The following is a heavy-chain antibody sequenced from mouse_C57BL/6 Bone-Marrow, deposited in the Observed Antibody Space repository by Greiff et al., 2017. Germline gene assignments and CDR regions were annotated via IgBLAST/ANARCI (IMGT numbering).Heavy chain of an antibody. CDR1: GYTFTSYW. Sequence: QVQLQQPGAELVMPGASVKLSCKASGYTFTSYWMHWVKQRPGQGLEWIGEIDPSDSYTNYNQKFKGKSTLTVDKSSSTAYMQLSSLTSEDSAVYDCARDTTAYAMDYWGQGTSVTVSS. V-gene: IGHV1-69*01. D-gene: IGHD1-2*01. CDR2: IDPSDSYT. CDR3: ARDTTAYAMDY. J-gene: IGHJ4*01.